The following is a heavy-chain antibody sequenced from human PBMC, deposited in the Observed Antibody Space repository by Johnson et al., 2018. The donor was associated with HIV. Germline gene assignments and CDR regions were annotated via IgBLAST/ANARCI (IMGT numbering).Heavy chain of an antibody. V-gene: IGHV3-11*05. CDR1: GFTVSSNY. J-gene: IGHJ3*02. D-gene: IGHD3-22*01. CDR3: ARVIMTVVGGDAFDI. Sequence: QVQLVESGGGLVRPGGSLRLSCTASGFTVSSNYMSWVRQAPGKGLEWVSVISGSGGNTDYADSVKGRFTISRDNAKNSLYLQMKSLRAEDTALYHCARVIMTVVGGDAFDIWGQGTMVTVSS. CDR2: ISGSGGNT.